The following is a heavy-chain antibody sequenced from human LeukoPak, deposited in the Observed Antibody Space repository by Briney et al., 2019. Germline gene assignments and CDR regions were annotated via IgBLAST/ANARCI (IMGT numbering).Heavy chain of an antibody. Sequence: PGGSLRLSCAASGFTVSSNYMNWVRQAPGKGLEWVSVIYSGGSTYYADSVKGRFTISRDNSKNTLYLQMNSLRAEDTAVYYCARAQGSGDYGDYLTRYCFDYWGQGTLVTVSS. J-gene: IGHJ4*02. CDR1: GFTVSSNY. V-gene: IGHV3-53*01. CDR2: IYSGGST. D-gene: IGHD4-17*01. CDR3: ARAQGSGDYGDYLTRYCFDY.